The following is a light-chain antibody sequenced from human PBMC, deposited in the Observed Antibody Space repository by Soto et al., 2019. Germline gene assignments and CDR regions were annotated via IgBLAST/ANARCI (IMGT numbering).Light chain of an antibody. Sequence: DIQMTQSPSTLSASIGDRVTITCQASQDISNHLNWYQQKPGKAPKLLIYVASNLDTGVPSRFSGRGYGKEFTFTITTMNPDDVATHYCQLYDNLLPTFAGGTKADIK. CDR1: QDISNH. CDR3: QLYDNLLPT. CDR2: VAS. V-gene: IGKV1-33*01. J-gene: IGKJ4*01.